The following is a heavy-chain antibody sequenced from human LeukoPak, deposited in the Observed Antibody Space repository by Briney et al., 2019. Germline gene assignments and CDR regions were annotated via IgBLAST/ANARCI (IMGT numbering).Heavy chain of an antibody. CDR2: IRSKANSYAT. CDR1: GFTFSGSA. CDR3: TRPAGNYRDY. V-gene: IGHV3-73*01. Sequence: GGSLRLSCAASGFTFSGSAMHWVRQASGKGLEWVGRIRSKANSYATAYAASVKGRFTISRDDSKNTAYLQMNSLKTEDTAVYYSTRPAGNYRDYWGQGTLVTVSS. D-gene: IGHD4-11*01. J-gene: IGHJ4*02.